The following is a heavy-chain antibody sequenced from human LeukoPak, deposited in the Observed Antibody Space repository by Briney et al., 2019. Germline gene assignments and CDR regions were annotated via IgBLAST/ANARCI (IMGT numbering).Heavy chain of an antibody. V-gene: IGHV3-48*03. CDR2: ISSSGGYM. Sequence: GGSLRLSCAASGFTFSSYEMDWVRQAPQKGLEWISYISSSGGYMYADSVKGRFTISRDNAKNSLYLQMNSLRAEDTAVYYCAKRVAAADTDYWGQGTLVTVSS. CDR1: GFTFSSYE. D-gene: IGHD6-13*01. CDR3: AKRVAAADTDY. J-gene: IGHJ4*02.